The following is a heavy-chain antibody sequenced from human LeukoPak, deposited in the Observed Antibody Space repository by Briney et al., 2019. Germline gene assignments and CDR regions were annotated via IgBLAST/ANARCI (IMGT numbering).Heavy chain of an antibody. D-gene: IGHD3-9*01. V-gene: IGHV1-69*13. CDR1: GGTFSSYA. Sequence: GASVKVSCKASGGTFSSYAISWVRQAPGQGLEWMGGIIPIFGTANYAQKFQGRVTITADESTSTAYMELSSLRSEDTAVYYCARDKEDILTGYQVYYYYGMDVWGKGTTVTVSS. J-gene: IGHJ6*04. CDR2: IIPIFGTA. CDR3: ARDKEDILTGYQVYYYYGMDV.